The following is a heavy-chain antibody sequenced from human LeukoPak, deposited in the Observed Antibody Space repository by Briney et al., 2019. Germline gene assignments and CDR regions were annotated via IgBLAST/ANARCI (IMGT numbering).Heavy chain of an antibody. CDR2: ISSSSSSI. D-gene: IGHD5-18*01. CDR3: ARASGDIVETAAMGSY. Sequence: GGSLRLSCAASGFTFNSYSMNWVRQAPGKGLEWVSSISSSSSSIYYADSVKGRFTISRDNAKNSLYLQMNSLRAEDTAVYYCARASGDIVETAAMGSYWGQGTLVTVSS. J-gene: IGHJ4*02. V-gene: IGHV3-21*01. CDR1: GFTFNSYS.